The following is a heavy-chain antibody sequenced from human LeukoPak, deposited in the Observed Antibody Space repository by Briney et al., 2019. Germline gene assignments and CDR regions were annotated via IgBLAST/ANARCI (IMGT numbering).Heavy chain of an antibody. Sequence: PGGSLRLSCAASEFSVGSNYMTWVRQAPGKGLEWVSLIYSGGSTYYADSVKGRFTISRDNSKNTLYLQMNSLRAEDTAVYYCARDLGYTRDFWGQGTLVTVSS. J-gene: IGHJ4*02. D-gene: IGHD5-24*01. CDR3: ARDLGYTRDF. V-gene: IGHV3-66*01. CDR1: EFSVGSNY. CDR2: IYSGGST.